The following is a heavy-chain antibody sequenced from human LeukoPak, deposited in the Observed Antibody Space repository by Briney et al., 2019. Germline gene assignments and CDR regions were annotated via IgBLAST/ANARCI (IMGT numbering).Heavy chain of an antibody. D-gene: IGHD1-26*01. J-gene: IGHJ4*02. CDR3: ARGRSGGYYVS. CDR1: GFTFSSYS. V-gene: IGHV3-21*01. Sequence: GGSLRLSCAASGFTFSSYSMNWVRQAPGKGLEWVSSISSSSYIYYADSVKGRFTISRDNAKDSLYLQMNSLRAEDTAVYYCARGRSGGYYVSWGQGTLVTVSS. CDR2: ISSSSYI.